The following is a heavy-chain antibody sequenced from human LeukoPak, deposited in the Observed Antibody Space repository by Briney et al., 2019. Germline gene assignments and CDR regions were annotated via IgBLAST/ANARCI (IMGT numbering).Heavy chain of an antibody. V-gene: IGHV4-59*01. CDR2: IYYSGST. CDR1: GGSISSYY. Sequence: PSETLSLTCTASGGSISSYYWSWIRQPPGKGLEWIGYIYYSGSTNYNPSLKSRVTISVDTSKNQFSLKLSSVTAADTAVYYCARTGYSYGYYYYYYMDVWGKGTTVTVSS. J-gene: IGHJ6*03. CDR3: ARTGYSYGYYYYYYMDV. D-gene: IGHD5-18*01.